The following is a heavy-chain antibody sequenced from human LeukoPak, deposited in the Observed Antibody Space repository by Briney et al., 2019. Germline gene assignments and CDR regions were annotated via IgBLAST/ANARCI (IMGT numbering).Heavy chain of an antibody. Sequence: GGSLRLSCVASGFIFSYYDMDWVRQAPGKGLEWISYISSSRSIMYYADSVLGRFTVSGDNAENTLYLQMNSPRGDDTAVYYCARHYQGSPDYWGQGTLVTVSS. V-gene: IGHV3-48*01. CDR1: GFIFSYYD. D-gene: IGHD3-10*01. CDR2: ISSSRSIM. CDR3: ARHYQGSPDY. J-gene: IGHJ4*02.